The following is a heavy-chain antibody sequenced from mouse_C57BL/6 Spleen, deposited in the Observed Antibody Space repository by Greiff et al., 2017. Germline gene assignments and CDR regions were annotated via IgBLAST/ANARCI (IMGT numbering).Heavy chain of an antibody. CDR3: ARHEETGAYYFDY. V-gene: IGHV1-62-2*01. Sequence: VQGVESGAELVKPGASVKLSCKASGYTFTEYTIHWVKQRSGQGLEWIGWFYPGSGSIKYNEQFKDTATLTADKSSSTFYMELSRLTSEDSAVYSWARHEETGAYYFDYWGQGTTLTVSS. J-gene: IGHJ2*01. CDR2: FYPGSGSI. CDR1: GYTFTEYT. D-gene: IGHD4-1*01.